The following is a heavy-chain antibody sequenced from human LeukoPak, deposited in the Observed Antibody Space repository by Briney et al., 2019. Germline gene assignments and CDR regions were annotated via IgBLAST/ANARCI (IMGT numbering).Heavy chain of an antibody. CDR3: ARDPPSPYYYDSSGYNFDY. CDR2: ISAYNGNT. V-gene: IGHV1-18*01. Sequence: ASVKVSCNASGYTFTSYGISWVRQAPGQGLEWMGWISAYNGNTNYAQKLQGRVTMSTDTSTSTAYMELRSLRSDDTAVYYCARDPPSPYYYDSSGYNFDYWGQGTLVTVSS. CDR1: GYTFTSYG. J-gene: IGHJ4*02. D-gene: IGHD3-22*01.